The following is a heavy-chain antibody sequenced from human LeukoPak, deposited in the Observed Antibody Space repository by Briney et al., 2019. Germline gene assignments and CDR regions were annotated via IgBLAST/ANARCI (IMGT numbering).Heavy chain of an antibody. D-gene: IGHD5-12*01. V-gene: IGHV4-39*07. CDR1: GGSISSSSYY. Sequence: SETLSLTCTVSGGSISSSSYYWGWIRQPPGKGLEWIGSTYNSGSTYYNPSLKSRVTISVDTSKNQFSLKLSSVTAADTAVYYCAAYTGRYSGYDYRAFDIWGQGTMVTVSS. CDR2: TYNSGST. CDR3: AAYTGRYSGYDYRAFDI. J-gene: IGHJ3*02.